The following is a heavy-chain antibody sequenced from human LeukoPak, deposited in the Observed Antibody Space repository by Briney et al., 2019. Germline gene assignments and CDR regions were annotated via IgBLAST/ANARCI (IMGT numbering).Heavy chain of an antibody. Sequence: SETLSLTCTVSGGSISSYYWSWIRQPAGKGLEWIGRINTSGSTNYNPSLKSRVTMSVDTSKNQFSLKLSSVTAADTAVYYCARDHTSNYDYYYYMDVWGQGALVTVSS. D-gene: IGHD4-11*01. CDR2: INTSGST. V-gene: IGHV4-4*07. J-gene: IGHJ6*03. CDR1: GGSISSYY. CDR3: ARDHTSNYDYYYYMDV.